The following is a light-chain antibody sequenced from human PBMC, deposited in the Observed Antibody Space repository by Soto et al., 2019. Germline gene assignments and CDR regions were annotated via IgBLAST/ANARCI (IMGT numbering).Light chain of an antibody. J-gene: IGLJ1*01. CDR1: SSDVGGYNY. V-gene: IGLV2-8*01. CDR2: EVT. CDR3: SSYAGSNYFV. Sequence: QSVLTQPPSGSGSPGQSVTISCTGTSSDVGGYNYVSWYQQHPGKAPKLMIFEVTRRPSGVPDRFSGSKSGNTASLTVSGLQAEDEADYYCSSYAGSNYFVFASGTKVIVL.